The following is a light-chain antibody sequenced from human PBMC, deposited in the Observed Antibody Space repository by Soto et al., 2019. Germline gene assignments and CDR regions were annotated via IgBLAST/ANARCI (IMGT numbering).Light chain of an antibody. V-gene: IGLV2-14*01. CDR2: DVS. Sequence: QSVLTQPASVSGSPGQSITISCTGISSDVGGYNYVSWYQQHPGKAPKLMIYDVSNRPSGVSNRFSGSKSGNTASLTISGLQAEDAADYYCSSYTSSSTLYVFGTGTKVTVL. CDR1: SSDVGGYNY. CDR3: SSYTSSSTLYV. J-gene: IGLJ1*01.